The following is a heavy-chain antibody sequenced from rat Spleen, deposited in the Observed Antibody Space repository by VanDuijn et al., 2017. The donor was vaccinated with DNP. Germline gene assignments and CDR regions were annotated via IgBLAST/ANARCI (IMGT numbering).Heavy chain of an antibody. CDR3: ITFEGRNA. D-gene: IGHD1-11*01. J-gene: IGHJ4*01. CDR2: INTDGGST. V-gene: IGHV5-31*01. CDR1: GFNFNDYW. Sequence: EVKLVESGGGLVQPGRSLKLSCAASGFNFNDYWMGWVRQAPGKGLEWVASINTDGGSTYYPDSVKGRLTISRDNAKSTLYLQMDSLRSEDTATYYCITFEGRNAWGQGTSVTVSS.